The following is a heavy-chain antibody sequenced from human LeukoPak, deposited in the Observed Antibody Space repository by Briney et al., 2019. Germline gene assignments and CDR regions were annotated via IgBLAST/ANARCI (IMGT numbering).Heavy chain of an antibody. Sequence: GGSLRLSCAASGFSFTNYAMSWVRQAPARGPEWVSAISGSGGSTYYADSVKGRFTISRDNSKNTLYLQMNSLRAEDTAVYYCLSSGCYWGQGTLVTVSS. CDR3: LSSGCY. CDR2: ISGSGGST. V-gene: IGHV3-23*01. D-gene: IGHD6-25*01. CDR1: GFSFTNYA. J-gene: IGHJ4*02.